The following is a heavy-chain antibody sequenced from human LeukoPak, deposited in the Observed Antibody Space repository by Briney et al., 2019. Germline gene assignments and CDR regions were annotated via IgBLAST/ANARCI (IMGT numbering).Heavy chain of an antibody. D-gene: IGHD3-10*01. CDR1: GGTFSSYA. V-gene: IGHV1-69*13. Sequence: SVKVSCKASGGTFSSYAISWVRQAPGRGLEWMGGIIPIFGTANYAQKFQGRVTITADESTSTAYMELSSLRSEDTAVYYCAKKYSPMVRGALDVWGQGTTVTVSS. J-gene: IGHJ6*02. CDR2: IIPIFGTA. CDR3: AKKYSPMVRGALDV.